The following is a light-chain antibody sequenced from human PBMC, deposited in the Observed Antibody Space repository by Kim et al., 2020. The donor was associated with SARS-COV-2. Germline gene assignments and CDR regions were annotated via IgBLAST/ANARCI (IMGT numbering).Light chain of an antibody. V-gene: IGKV3-20*01. CDR1: QSVSSHY. J-gene: IGKJ1*01. CDR3: QQYSSSPAT. Sequence: EIVLTQSPGTLSLSPGEGATLSCRASQSVSSHYLAWYQQKPGQAPRLLIYGASSRATGIPARFSGSGSGTDFTLTITRLEPEDFAVYYCQQYSSSPATFGQGNKV. CDR2: GAS.